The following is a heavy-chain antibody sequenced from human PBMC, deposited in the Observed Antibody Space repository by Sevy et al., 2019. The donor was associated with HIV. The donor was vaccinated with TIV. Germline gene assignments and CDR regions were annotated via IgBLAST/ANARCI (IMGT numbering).Heavy chain of an antibody. J-gene: IGHJ4*02. V-gene: IGHV4-39*01. Sequence: SETLFLTCTVSGGSIGSNSFYWGWIRQPPGKELEWIGTVSYGGSTYYNPSLRSRVTISVDASKKQFSLKLSSVTAADTAVYYCARQKVRSAYYYDTSGRQGKADFDSWGQGTLVTVSS. CDR2: VSYGGST. D-gene: IGHD3-22*01. CDR3: ARQKVRSAYYYDTSGRQGKADFDS. CDR1: GGSIGSNSFY.